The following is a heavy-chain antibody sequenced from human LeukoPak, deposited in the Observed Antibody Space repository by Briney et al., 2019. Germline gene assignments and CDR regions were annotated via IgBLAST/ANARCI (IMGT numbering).Heavy chain of an antibody. V-gene: IGHV4-34*01. CDR1: GFTFSSYW. CDR3: ARHRSRLYYYGSGSYYSFDY. D-gene: IGHD3-10*01. J-gene: IGHJ4*02. Sequence: GSLRLSCAASGFTFSSYWMSWVRQPPGKGLEWIGEISHSGSTNYNPSLKSRVTISVDTSKNQFSLKLSSVTAADTAVYYCARHRSRLYYYGSGSYYSFDYWGQGTLVTVSS. CDR2: ISHSGST.